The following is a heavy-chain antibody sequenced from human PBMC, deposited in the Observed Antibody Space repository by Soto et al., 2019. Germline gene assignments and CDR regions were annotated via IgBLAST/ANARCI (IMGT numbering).Heavy chain of an antibody. J-gene: IGHJ3*01. V-gene: IGHV2-5*02. Sequence: QITLKESGPPLVKPTQTLTLTCTFSGFSLSSIGVGVGWIRQPPGKALEWLGILYWDDDKHYSPSLKSRISNAKETSKDQVVLTLTNMDPVDTATYYCAHTIVVVSTAHDAFDVWGQGTMVTVSS. CDR1: GFSLSSIGVG. D-gene: IGHD2-2*01. CDR2: LYWDDDK. CDR3: AHTIVVVSTAHDAFDV.